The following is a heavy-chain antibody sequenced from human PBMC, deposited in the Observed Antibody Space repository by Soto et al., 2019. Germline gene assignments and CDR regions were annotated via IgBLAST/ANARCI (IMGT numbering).Heavy chain of an antibody. CDR3: AKVILGITGPTWAGKGGLDY. CDR2: ISYDGSNK. Sequence: PGGSLRLSCVASEFTFSSYGMHWVRQAPGKGLEWVAVISYDGSNKYYADSVKGRFTISRDNSKNTLYLQMSSLRAEDTAVYYCAKVILGITGPTWAGKGGLDYWGQGTLVTVSS. J-gene: IGHJ4*02. CDR1: EFTFSSYG. D-gene: IGHD3-10*01. V-gene: IGHV3-30*18.